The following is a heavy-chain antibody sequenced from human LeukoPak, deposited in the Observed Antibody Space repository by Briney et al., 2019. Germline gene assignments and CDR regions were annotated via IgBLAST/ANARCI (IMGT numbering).Heavy chain of an antibody. CDR3: ARRVVILRYMDV. J-gene: IGHJ6*03. CDR2: INHSGST. Sequence: SETLSLTCAVYGGSFSGYYWSWIRQPPGKGLEWIGEINHSGSTNYNPSLKSRVTISVDTSKNQFSLKLSSVTAADTAVYYCARRVVILRYMDVWGKGTTVTISS. CDR1: GGSFSGYY. V-gene: IGHV4-34*01. D-gene: IGHD3-16*02.